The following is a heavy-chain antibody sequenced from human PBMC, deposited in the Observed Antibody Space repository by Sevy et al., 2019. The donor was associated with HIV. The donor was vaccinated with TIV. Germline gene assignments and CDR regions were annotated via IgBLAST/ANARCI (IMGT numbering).Heavy chain of an antibody. J-gene: IGHJ4*02. CDR2: IKSKTEGATR. D-gene: IGHD3-16*01. CDR3: TAGVGASDFDY. Sequence: GGSLRLSCAASGFTFSNAWMSWVRQAPGKGLEWVGRIKSKTEGATRDFAATVKGRLLFSRDDSRNTVYLQMNSLKTEDTAVYYCTAGVGASDFDYWGQGTLVTVSS. V-gene: IGHV3-15*01. CDR1: GFTFSNAW.